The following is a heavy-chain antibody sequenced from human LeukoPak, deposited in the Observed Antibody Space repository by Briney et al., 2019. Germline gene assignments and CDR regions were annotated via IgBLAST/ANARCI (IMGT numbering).Heavy chain of an antibody. V-gene: IGHV4-59*01. CDR3: ARVSGSYFSYYFGY. J-gene: IGHJ4*02. D-gene: IGHD1-26*01. CDR1: GGSISSYY. Sequence: PSETLSLTCTVSGGSISSYYWSWIRQPPGKGLEWIGYIYYSGSTNYNPSLKSRVTISVDTSKNQFSLKLSSVTAADTAVYYCARVSGSYFSYYFGYWGQGTLVTVSS. CDR2: IYYSGST.